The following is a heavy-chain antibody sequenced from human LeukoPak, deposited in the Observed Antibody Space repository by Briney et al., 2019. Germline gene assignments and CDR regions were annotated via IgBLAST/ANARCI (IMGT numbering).Heavy chain of an antibody. V-gene: IGHV3-74*01. J-gene: IGHJ4*02. Sequence: GGSLRLSCTASGFSFSGHWMHWARQLPGKGPVWVSRISPTGSTTGYADSVKGRFTVSRDNAKNTLYLQVNNLRAEDTAVYYCARGPNSNWSGLDFWGQGTLLTVSS. D-gene: IGHD6-6*01. CDR3: ARGPNSNWSGLDF. CDR2: ISPTGSTT. CDR1: GFSFSGHW.